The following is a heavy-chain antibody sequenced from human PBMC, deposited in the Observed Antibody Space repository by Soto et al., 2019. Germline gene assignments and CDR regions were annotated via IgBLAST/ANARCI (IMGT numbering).Heavy chain of an antibody. CDR1: GGSISSGDYY. V-gene: IGHV4-30-4*01. D-gene: IGHD4-17*01. J-gene: IGHJ5*02. Sequence: PSETLSLTCTVSGGSISSGDYYWSWIRQPPGKGLEWIGYIYYSGSTYYNPSLKSRVTISVDTSKNQFSLKLSSVTAADTAVYYCARGPATVTTGWFDPCGQRTLVTVSS. CDR2: IYYSGST. CDR3: ARGPATVTTGWFDP.